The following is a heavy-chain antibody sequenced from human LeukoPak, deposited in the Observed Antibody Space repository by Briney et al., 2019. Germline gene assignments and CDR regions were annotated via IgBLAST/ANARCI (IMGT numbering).Heavy chain of an antibody. D-gene: IGHD6-19*01. V-gene: IGHV6-1*01. J-gene: IGHJ4*02. CDR2: TYYRSKWYN. CDR1: GDCVSSNSAA. Sequence: SQTLSLTCAIPGDCVSSNSAAWNWIRQPPTRGLEFLGMTYYRSKWYNDYEVSVKSRIPINPDTSKNQFSLQLNSVTPEDTAVYYCARDHGWQWLPRGFDYWGQGTLVTVSS. CDR3: ARDHGWQWLPRGFDY.